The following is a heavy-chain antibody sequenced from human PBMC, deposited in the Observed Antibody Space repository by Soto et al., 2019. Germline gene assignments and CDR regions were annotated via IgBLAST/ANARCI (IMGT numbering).Heavy chain of an antibody. Sequence: QVHLVQSGVEVKTPGASVKVSCQASGYTFFTYDISWVRQAPGQGLEWMGWISTYSGYTKYAQKVQGRVNMTTEPSTTTAYLELRSLRSDDTAVYYCARHHGPTTSENWFDPWGQGTLVTVSS. V-gene: IGHV1-18*01. J-gene: IGHJ5*02. CDR3: ARHHGPTTSENWFDP. CDR2: ISTYSGYT. CDR1: GYTFFTYD. D-gene: IGHD5-12*01.